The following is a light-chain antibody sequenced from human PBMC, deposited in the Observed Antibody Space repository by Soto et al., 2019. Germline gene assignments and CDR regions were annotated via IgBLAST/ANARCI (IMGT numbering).Light chain of an antibody. V-gene: IGKV3-15*01. CDR1: QSVTSN. CDR2: GAT. CDR3: QQYNDWPLT. J-gene: IGKJ4*01. Sequence: VMTQSPATLSVSPGERATLSCRASQSVTSNLAWYQQKPGQSPRLLLYGATTRAIGIPASFSGSASGTEFTLTITSLQSEDSAVYYCQQYNDWPLTFGGGTKVEI.